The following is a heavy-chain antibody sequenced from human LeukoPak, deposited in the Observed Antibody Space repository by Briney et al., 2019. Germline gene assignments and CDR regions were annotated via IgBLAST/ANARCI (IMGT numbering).Heavy chain of an antibody. D-gene: IGHD3-22*01. V-gene: IGHV3-23*01. CDR3: AKSTTENYYDSSGYGEGLDY. CDR2: ISGSGGST. J-gene: IGHJ4*02. Sequence: GGSLRLSCAASGFTFSSYEMNWVRQAPGKGLEWVSGISGSGGSTYYADSVKGRFTISRDNSKNTLYLQMNSLRAEDTAVYYCAKSTTENYYDSSGYGEGLDYWGQGTLVTVSS. CDR1: GFTFSSYE.